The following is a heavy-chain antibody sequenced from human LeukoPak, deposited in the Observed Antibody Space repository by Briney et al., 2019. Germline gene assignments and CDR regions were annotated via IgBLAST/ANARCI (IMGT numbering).Heavy chain of an antibody. CDR2: IWYDGSNK. D-gene: IGHD3-10*01. Sequence: GRSLRLSCAASGFTFSSYGMHWVRQAPGKGLEWVAVIWYDGSNKYYADSVKGRFTISRDNSKNTLYLQMNSLRAEDTAVYYCARALKPSPPHSGSYDVTSYYFDYWGQGTLVTVSS. CDR3: ARALKPSPPHSGSYDVTSYYFDY. CDR1: GFTFSSYG. V-gene: IGHV3-33*01. J-gene: IGHJ4*02.